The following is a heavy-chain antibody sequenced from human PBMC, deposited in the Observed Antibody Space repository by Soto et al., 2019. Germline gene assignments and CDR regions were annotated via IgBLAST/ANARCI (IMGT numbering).Heavy chain of an antibody. V-gene: IGHV1-58*01. D-gene: IGHD6-19*01. Sequence: QMQLVQSGPEVKKPGTSVKVSCKASGFTFTSSAVQWVRQARGQRLEWIGWIVVGSGNTNYAQKFQERVTITMDMSTSTAYMELSSLRSEDTAVYYCAADRPLYSSGWYPWTAGNYGMDVWGQGTTVTVSS. J-gene: IGHJ6*02. CDR3: AADRPLYSSGWYPWTAGNYGMDV. CDR1: GFTFTSSA. CDR2: IVVGSGNT.